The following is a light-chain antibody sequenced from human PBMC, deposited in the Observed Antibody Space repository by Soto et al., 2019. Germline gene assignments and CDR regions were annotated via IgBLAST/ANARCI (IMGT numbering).Light chain of an antibody. CDR2: AAS. CDR1: QSISIY. V-gene: IGKV1-9*01. CDR3: EQVNSYPLT. J-gene: IGKJ4*01. Sequence: DIQMTQSPSSLSASVGDRVTITCRASQSISIYLNWYQQKPGKAPKLLIYAASTLQSGVPSRFSGGGSGTEFTLTISSLQPEDFATYYCEQVNSYPLTFGGGTKVDIK.